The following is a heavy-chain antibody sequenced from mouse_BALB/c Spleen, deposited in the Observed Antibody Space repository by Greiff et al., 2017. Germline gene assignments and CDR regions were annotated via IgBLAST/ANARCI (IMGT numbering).Heavy chain of an antibody. D-gene: IGHD2-14*01. CDR2: INPGSGGT. J-gene: IGHJ4*01. Sequence: QVQLQQSGAELVRPGTSVKVSCKASGYAFTSSLIEWVKQRPGQGLEWIGVINPGSGGTNYNEKFKGKATLTADKSSSTAYMQLSSLTSDDSAVYFCARRGYDGYAMDYWGQGTSVTVSS. CDR1: GYAFTSSL. V-gene: IGHV1-54*01. CDR3: ARRGYDGYAMDY.